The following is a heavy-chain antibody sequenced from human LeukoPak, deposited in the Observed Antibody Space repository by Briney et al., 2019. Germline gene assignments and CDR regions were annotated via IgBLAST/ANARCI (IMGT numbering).Heavy chain of an antibody. D-gene: IGHD3-10*01. V-gene: IGHV3-21*01. Sequence: TGGSPRLSCAASGFTFSSYSMNWVRQAPGKGLEWVSSISSSSSYIYYADSVKGRFTISRDNAKSSLYLQMNSLRAEDTAVYYCARDPYYGSGSLDYWGQGTLVTVSS. J-gene: IGHJ4*02. CDR2: ISSSSSYI. CDR1: GFTFSSYS. CDR3: ARDPYYGSGSLDY.